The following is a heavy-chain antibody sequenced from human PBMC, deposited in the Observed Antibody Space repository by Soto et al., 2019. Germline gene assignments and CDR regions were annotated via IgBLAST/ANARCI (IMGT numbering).Heavy chain of an antibody. D-gene: IGHD3-10*01. V-gene: IGHV4-31*03. Sequence: QVQLQESGPGLVKPSQTLSLTCTVSGGSISSGGYYWSWIRQHPGKGLEWIGNIYYSGSTYYNPSLKSRVIISVDTSKNQFSLKLSSVTAADTAVYYCARDRAHYSVSGNWGFCDYWGQGTLVTVSS. J-gene: IGHJ4*02. CDR2: IYYSGST. CDR1: GGSISSGGYY. CDR3: ARDRAHYSVSGNWGFCDY.